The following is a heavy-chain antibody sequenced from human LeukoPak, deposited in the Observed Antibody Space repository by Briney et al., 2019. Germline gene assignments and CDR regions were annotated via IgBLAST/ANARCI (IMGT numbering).Heavy chain of an antibody. CDR3: ARDHRDRYCSSTSCYFDY. D-gene: IGHD2-2*01. J-gene: IGHJ4*02. Sequence: SVKVSCKASGGTFSSYAISWVRQAPGQGLEWMGKIIPILGIANYAQKFQGRVTITADKSTSTAYMELSSLRSEDTAVYYCARDHRDRYCSSTSCYFDYWGQGTLVTVSS. CDR1: GGTFSSYA. V-gene: IGHV1-69*04. CDR2: IIPILGIA.